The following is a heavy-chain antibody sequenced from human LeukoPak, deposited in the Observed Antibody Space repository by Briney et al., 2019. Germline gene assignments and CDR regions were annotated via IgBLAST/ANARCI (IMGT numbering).Heavy chain of an antibody. CDR3: ARARKTYPDCSSTSCYTADY. J-gene: IGHJ4*02. Sequence: ASVKVSCKASGGTFSSYAISWVRQAPGQGLEWMGWISAYNGNTNYAQKLQGRVTMTTDTSTSTAYMELRSLRSDDTAVYYCARARKTYPDCSSTSCYTADYWGQGTLVTVSS. CDR2: ISAYNGNT. V-gene: IGHV1-18*01. CDR1: GGTFSSYA. D-gene: IGHD2-2*02.